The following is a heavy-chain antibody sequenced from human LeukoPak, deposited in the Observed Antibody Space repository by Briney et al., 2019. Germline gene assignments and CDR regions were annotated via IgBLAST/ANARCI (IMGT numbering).Heavy chain of an antibody. CDR3: ARGGSRLTTAGDLDY. V-gene: IGHV4-39*01. CDR1: RGSTSNSGYY. Sequence: SETLSLTCTVSRGSTSNSGYYWGWIRQPPGKGLEWIGSIYYSGSTYYSPSLKNRVTISVDTSRNQFSLKLTSVTAADTAVYYCARGGSRLTTAGDLDYWGQGALVTVSS. D-gene: IGHD3-16*01. CDR2: IYYSGST. J-gene: IGHJ4*02.